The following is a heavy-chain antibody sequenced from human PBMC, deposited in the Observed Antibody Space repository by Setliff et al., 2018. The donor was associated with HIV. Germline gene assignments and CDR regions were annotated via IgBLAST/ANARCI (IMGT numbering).Heavy chain of an antibody. CDR1: GFTFGSYA. J-gene: IGHJ4*02. CDR3: AREGIAAAGSYSYGFGQIDY. Sequence: PGGSLRLSCAPSGFTFGSYAMSWVRQAPGKGLEWVAKIKQDGSEKNYMDSVKGRFTISRDNAKNSLYLQMNSLRAEDTAVYYCAREGIAAAGSYSYGFGQIDYWSQGTLVTVSS. CDR2: IKQDGSEK. D-gene: IGHD6-13*01. V-gene: IGHV3-7*04.